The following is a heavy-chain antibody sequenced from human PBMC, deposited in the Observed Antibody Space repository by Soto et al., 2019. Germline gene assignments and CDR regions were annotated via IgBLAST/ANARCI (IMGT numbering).Heavy chain of an antibody. CDR3: ASPWRRRAFDI. Sequence: SLTCAVYGGSFSGYYWSWIRQPPGKGLEWIGEINHSGSTNYNPSLKSRVTISVDTSKNQFSLKLSSVTAADTAVYYCASPWRRRAFDIWGQGTMVTVSS. CDR1: GGSFSGYY. J-gene: IGHJ3*02. D-gene: IGHD3-3*01. V-gene: IGHV4-34*01. CDR2: INHSGST.